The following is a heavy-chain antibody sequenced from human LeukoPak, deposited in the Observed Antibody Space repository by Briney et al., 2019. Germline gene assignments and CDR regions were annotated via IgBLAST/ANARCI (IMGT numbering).Heavy chain of an antibody. V-gene: IGHV3-21*01. Sequence: GGSLRLSCAASGFTFSSYSMNWVRQAPGKVLEWVSSISSSSSYIYYPDSVKGRFTISRDNAKNSLYLKMNSLRAEDTAVYCCAREAEGVVPAAIGDWFDPWGQGTLVTVSS. J-gene: IGHJ5*02. CDR2: ISSSSSYI. CDR1: GFTFSSYS. CDR3: AREAEGVVPAAIGDWFDP. D-gene: IGHD2-2*02.